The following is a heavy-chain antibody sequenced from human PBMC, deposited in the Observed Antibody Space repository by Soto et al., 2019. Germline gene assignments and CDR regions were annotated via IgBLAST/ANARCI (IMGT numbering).Heavy chain of an antibody. Sequence: GWSVGLSCSRSGFTFSHHSMYWVRQPPGKGLQCVSSIRGSGGNIYYAESVKGRFTISRDNSKNTLYLKMTSLSSEDSAVYYWVKVSGYCTGGSCFSYFDYWVQGT. CDR1: GFTFSHHS. V-gene: IGHV3-64D*06. J-gene: IGHJ4*02. D-gene: IGHD2-15*01. CDR2: IRGSGGNI. CDR3: VKVSGYCTGGSCFSYFDY.